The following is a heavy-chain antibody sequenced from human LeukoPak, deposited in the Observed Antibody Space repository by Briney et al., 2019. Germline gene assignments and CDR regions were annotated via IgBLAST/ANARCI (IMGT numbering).Heavy chain of an antibody. Sequence: GGSLRLSCATSGFTFSNYWMYWGRQAPGRGPESVSRIKTDGSITGYADSVKGRFTVSRDNAKSTLYLQMNSLRVEDTAVYYCSRVAIGAGTFNWGQGTLVTVSS. D-gene: IGHD6-13*01. CDR3: SRVAIGAGTFN. V-gene: IGHV3-74*01. J-gene: IGHJ4*02. CDR2: IKTDGSIT. CDR1: GFTFSNYW.